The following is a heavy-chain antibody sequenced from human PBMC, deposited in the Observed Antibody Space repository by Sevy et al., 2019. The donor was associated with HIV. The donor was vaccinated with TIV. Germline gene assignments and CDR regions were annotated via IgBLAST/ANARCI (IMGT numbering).Heavy chain of an antibody. CDR2: MKEDGSDK. J-gene: IGHJ3*02. D-gene: IGHD3-22*01. CDR3: ARDKNHYDRSVYYDAFDI. Sequence: GGYLRLYCAASGFTLSSFWMTWVRQAPGKGLACVANMKEDGSDKNYLDSVKGRFTISRDNAKNSLYLQMNSLRAEDTAVYYCARDKNHYDRSVYYDAFDIWGQGTMVTVSS. V-gene: IGHV3-7*03. CDR1: GFTLSSFW.